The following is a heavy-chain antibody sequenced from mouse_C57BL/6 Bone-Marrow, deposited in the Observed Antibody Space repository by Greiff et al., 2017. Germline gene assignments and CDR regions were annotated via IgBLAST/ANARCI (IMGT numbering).Heavy chain of an antibody. V-gene: IGHV14-3*01. J-gene: IGHJ2*01. D-gene: IGHD3-2*02. CDR2: IDPANGNT. CDR1: GFNIKNTY. CDR3: ARDSSGYESY. Sequence: EVKVVESVAELVRPGASVKLSCTASGFNIKNTYMHWVKQRPEQGLEWIGRIDPANGNTKYAPKFQGKAPITADTSANTAYLQLSSLTSEDNAIYYCARDSSGYESYWGQGTTLTVSS.